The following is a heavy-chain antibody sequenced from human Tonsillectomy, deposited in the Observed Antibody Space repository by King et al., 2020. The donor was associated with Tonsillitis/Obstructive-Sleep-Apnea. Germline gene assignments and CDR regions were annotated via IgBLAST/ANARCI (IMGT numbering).Heavy chain of an antibody. Sequence: VQLQQWGAGLLKPSETLSLTCTVYGGSFSGYYWSWIRQPPGKGLEWIGEINHSGSTNYNPSLKSRVTISVDTSKNQFSLKLSSVTAADTAVYYCVAYYDYYGMDVWGQGTTVTVSS. V-gene: IGHV4-34*01. CDR3: VAYYDYYGMDV. CDR2: INHSGST. J-gene: IGHJ6*02. CDR1: GGSFSGYY.